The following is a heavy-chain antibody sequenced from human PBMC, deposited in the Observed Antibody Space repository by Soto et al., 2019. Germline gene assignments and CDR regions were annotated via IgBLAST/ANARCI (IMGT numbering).Heavy chain of an antibody. J-gene: IGHJ4*02. CDR1: GFMFDSYA. CDR2: ISYNGDKK. CDR3: AKHSSTFVY. Sequence: GGSLRLSCVASGFMFDSYAMNWVRQAPGKGLEWVTFISYNGDKKYYADSVKGRFTISRDNSKNTVYLEMNSLRANDTAVYYCAKHSSTFVYWGQGTLVTVSS. D-gene: IGHD6-13*01. V-gene: IGHV3-30*01.